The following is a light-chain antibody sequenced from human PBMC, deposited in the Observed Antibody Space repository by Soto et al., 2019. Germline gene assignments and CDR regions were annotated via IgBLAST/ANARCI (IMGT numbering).Light chain of an antibody. Sequence: QSALTQPASVSRSPGQSITISCTGTSSDVGGYNYVSWYQQHPGKAPKLMIYEVISRPSGVSNRFSGSKSGNTASLTISGLQAEDEADYYCSSYTSSNTVVFGGGTKLTVL. J-gene: IGLJ2*01. CDR2: EVI. CDR3: SSYTSSNTVV. V-gene: IGLV2-14*01. CDR1: SSDVGGYNY.